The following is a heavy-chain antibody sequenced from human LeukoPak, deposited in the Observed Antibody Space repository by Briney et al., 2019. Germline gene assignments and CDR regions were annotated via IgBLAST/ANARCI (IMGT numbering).Heavy chain of an antibody. CDR3: ARDRGSSWYGDYYYYYGMDV. Sequence: SETLSLTCTVSGGSISSYYWSWIRQPPGKGLKWIGYIYYSGSTNYNPSLKSRVTISVDTSKNQFSLKLSSVTAADTAVYYCARDRGSSWYGDYYYYYGMDVWGQGTTVTVSS. D-gene: IGHD6-13*01. CDR2: IYYSGST. J-gene: IGHJ6*02. CDR1: GGSISSYY. V-gene: IGHV4-59*01.